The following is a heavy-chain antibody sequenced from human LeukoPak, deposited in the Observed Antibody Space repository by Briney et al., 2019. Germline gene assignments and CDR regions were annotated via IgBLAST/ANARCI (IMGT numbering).Heavy chain of an antibody. Sequence: GGSLRLSCAASGFTVSSNYKSWVRQAPGKGLEWVSVIYSGGSTYYADSVKGRFTISRDNSKNTLYLQMNSLRAEDTAVYYCARGGSRYYDSSGYYYFDYWGQGTLVTVSS. CDR2: IYSGGST. CDR1: GFTVSSNY. V-gene: IGHV3-53*01. CDR3: ARGGSRYYDSSGYYYFDY. D-gene: IGHD3-22*01. J-gene: IGHJ4*02.